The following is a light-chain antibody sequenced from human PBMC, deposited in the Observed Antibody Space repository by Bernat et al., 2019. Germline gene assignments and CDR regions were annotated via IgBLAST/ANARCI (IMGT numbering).Light chain of an antibody. CDR2: GTS. CDR1: QSVSSSY. J-gene: IGKJ2*01. CDR3: QVYDNSPQAYT. V-gene: IGKV3-20*01. Sequence: EIVLTQSPGTLSLSPGETATLSCRASQSVSSSYLAWYQQKPGQAPRLLMYGTSSRATGIPDRFSGSVSGTDFTLTISRLEPEDFAVYYCQVYDNSPQAYTFGQGTKLEIQ.